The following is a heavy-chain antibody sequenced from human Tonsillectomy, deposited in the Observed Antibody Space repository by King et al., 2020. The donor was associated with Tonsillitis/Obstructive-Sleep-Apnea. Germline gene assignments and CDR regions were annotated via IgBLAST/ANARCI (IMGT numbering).Heavy chain of an antibody. Sequence: VQLVESGGGLVQPGRSLRLSCAASGFTFDDYAMHWVRQAPGKGLEWVSGISWDSGSIAYADSVKGRFTISRDNARNSLYLQINSLRPEDTALYYCAKGAAVTMYNWFDPWGEGTLVTVSS. CDR2: ISWDSGSI. CDR1: GFTFDDYA. J-gene: IGHJ5*02. V-gene: IGHV3-9*01. D-gene: IGHD3-10*02. CDR3: AKGAAVTMYNWFDP.